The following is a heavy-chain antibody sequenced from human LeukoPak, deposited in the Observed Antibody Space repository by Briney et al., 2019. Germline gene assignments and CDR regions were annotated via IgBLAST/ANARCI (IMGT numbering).Heavy chain of an antibody. V-gene: IGHV1-18*01. CDR1: GYTFTSYG. D-gene: IGHD2-15*01. J-gene: IGHJ5*02. CDR2: ISAYNGNT. CDR3: ATVGPSSSITSAATRGPNWFDP. Sequence: ASVKVSCKASGYTFTSYGISWVRQAPGQGLEWMGWISAYNGNTNYPQNLQGRVTMTTVTSTSTAYMELRSLRSDDTAVYYCATVGPSSSITSAATRGPNWFDPWGQGTLVIVSS.